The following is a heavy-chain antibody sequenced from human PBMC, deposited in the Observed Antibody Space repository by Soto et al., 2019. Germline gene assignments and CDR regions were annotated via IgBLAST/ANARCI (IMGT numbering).Heavy chain of an antibody. CDR1: GCTSSNFA. V-gene: IGHV3-23*01. Sequence: GGLNRHWYTASGCTSSNFAVSWVSKNTRKGLEWVSAISGSGGSTYYADSVKGRFTISRDNSKNTLYLQMNSLRAEDTAVYYCAILLGGIAAAGLFESWGQRTLV. CDR3: AILLGGIAAAGLFES. D-gene: IGHD6-13*01. CDR2: ISGSGGST. J-gene: IGHJ5*01.